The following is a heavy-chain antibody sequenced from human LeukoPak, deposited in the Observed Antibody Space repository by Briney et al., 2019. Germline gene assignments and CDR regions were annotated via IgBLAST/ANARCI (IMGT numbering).Heavy chain of an antibody. J-gene: IGHJ5*02. Sequence: GASAKVSCKASGYTFTSYYMHWVRQAPGQGLEWMGIINPSGGSTSYAQKFQGRVTMTRDTSTSTVYMELSSLRSEDTAVYYCARRVGSRNWFDPWGQGTLVTVSS. CDR3: ARRVGSRNWFDP. D-gene: IGHD3-10*01. CDR1: GYTFTSYY. CDR2: INPSGGST. V-gene: IGHV1-46*01.